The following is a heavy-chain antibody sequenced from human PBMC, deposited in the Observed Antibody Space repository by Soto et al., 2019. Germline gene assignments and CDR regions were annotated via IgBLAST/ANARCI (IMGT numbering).Heavy chain of an antibody. CDR1: GLTFSSYA. Sequence: GGSLRHSCAAYGLTFSSYAMSWVRQAPGQGLEWVTAISGSGGSTDYADTVKGRFTISRDNSKNTLYLQMNSLRADDTAVYYCTRQSEAAGSRDYYYYGMDVWGQGTTVTVSS. CDR2: ISGSGGST. V-gene: IGHV3-23*01. CDR3: TRQSEAAGSRDYYYYGMDV. D-gene: IGHD6-13*01. J-gene: IGHJ6*02.